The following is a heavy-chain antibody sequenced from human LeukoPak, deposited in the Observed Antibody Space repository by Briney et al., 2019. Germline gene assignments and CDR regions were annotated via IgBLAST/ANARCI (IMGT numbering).Heavy chain of an antibody. D-gene: IGHD5-18*01. V-gene: IGHV3-7*01. Sequence: GGSLRLSCAASGFTLSSYWMSWVRQAPGKGLEWVANIKQDGSEKYYVDSVKGRFTISRDNAKNSLYLQMNSLRAEDTAVYYCAHGGYSYGRFDYWGQGTLVTVSS. CDR2: IKQDGSEK. CDR1: GFTLSSYW. CDR3: AHGGYSYGRFDY. J-gene: IGHJ4*02.